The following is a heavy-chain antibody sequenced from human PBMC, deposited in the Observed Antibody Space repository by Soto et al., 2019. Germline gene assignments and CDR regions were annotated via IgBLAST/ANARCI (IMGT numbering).Heavy chain of an antibody. CDR2: ISGGGSTK. J-gene: IGHJ6*02. V-gene: IGHV3-48*03. CDR3: ARVYSSSSGKGIVV. Sequence: DVQLVESGGGLVQPGGSLRLSCAASGFTFSSYEMNCARQAPGKGLEWVSYISGGGSTKYYADSVKGRFTISRDNAKNSLYRQMYSLRAGDTAVYYCARVYSSSSGKGIVVWGQGTTVTVSS. D-gene: IGHD6-6*01. CDR1: GFTFSSYE.